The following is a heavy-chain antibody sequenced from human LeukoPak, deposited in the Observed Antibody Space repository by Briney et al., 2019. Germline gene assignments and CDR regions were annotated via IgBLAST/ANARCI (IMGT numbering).Heavy chain of an antibody. CDR2: INPNSGGT. V-gene: IGHV1-2*02. Sequence: GASVKVSCKASGYTFTGYYIHWVRQAPGQGLEWMGLINPNSGGTNYAQKFQGRVTITRDTSISTAYMELSSLRSDDTAVYYCARDLEGYHYGSGNYPQWGQGTLVTVSS. J-gene: IGHJ4*02. CDR1: GYTFTGYY. D-gene: IGHD3-10*01. CDR3: ARDLEGYHYGSGNYPQ.